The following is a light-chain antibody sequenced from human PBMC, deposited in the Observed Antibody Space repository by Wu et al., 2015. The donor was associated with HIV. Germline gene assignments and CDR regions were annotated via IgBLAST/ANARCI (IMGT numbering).Light chain of an antibody. CDR2: KTS. CDR1: QSIDSW. CDR3: QQYNTYPYT. Sequence: DIQMTQSPSILSASVGDRVTITCRASQSIDSWLAWYQQEPGKAPNLLIYKTSSLESGVPSRFSGSGSGTEFTLTVSSLQPDDFATYYCQQYNTYPYTFGQGTKLEIK. J-gene: IGKJ2*01. V-gene: IGKV1-5*03.